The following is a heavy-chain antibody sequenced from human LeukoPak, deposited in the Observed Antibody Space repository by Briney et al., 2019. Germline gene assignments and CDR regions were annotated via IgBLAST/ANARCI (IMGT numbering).Heavy chain of an antibody. J-gene: IGHJ4*02. V-gene: IGHV4-59*01. CDR2: MHDSGSA. CDR1: GGSFSGYY. D-gene: IGHD1-26*01. CDR3: ARGLVGHYFDY. Sequence: SETLSLTCAVYGGSFSGYYWSWIRQPPGKGLEWIGYMHDSGSANYSPSLKSRVTISVNTSKNLFSLKLSSVTAADTAVYYCARGLVGHYFDYWGQGTPVTVSS.